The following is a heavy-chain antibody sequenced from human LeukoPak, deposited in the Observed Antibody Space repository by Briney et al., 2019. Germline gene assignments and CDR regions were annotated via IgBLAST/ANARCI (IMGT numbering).Heavy chain of an antibody. Sequence: ASVKVSCKVSGYTLTELSMHWVRQAPGEGLEWMGGFDPEDGETIYAQKFQGRVTMTEDTSTDTAYMELSSLRSEDTAVYYCARVIRLGGYSGYDEGAYWGQGTLVTVSS. D-gene: IGHD5-12*01. V-gene: IGHV1-24*01. CDR1: GYTLTELS. J-gene: IGHJ4*02. CDR2: FDPEDGET. CDR3: ARVIRLGGYSGYDEGAY.